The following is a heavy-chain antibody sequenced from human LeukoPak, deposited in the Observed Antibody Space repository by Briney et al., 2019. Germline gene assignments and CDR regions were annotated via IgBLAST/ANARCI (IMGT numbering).Heavy chain of an antibody. Sequence: PSETLSLTCTVSGGSFSCGSYHWHWIRQPAGKGLEWLGSIYTSGGNNYSPSLKSPVTVSVDTSKNQYSLKLSSVTAADTAVYYCAREGLNMVRGVIPKEAWGWFDPWGQGTLVTVSS. V-gene: IGHV4-61*02. CDR1: GGSFSCGSYH. D-gene: IGHD3-10*01. J-gene: IGHJ5*02. CDR2: IYTSGGN. CDR3: AREGLNMVRGVIPKEAWGWFDP.